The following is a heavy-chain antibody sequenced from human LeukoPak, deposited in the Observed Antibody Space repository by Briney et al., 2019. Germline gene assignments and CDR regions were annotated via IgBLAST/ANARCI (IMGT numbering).Heavy chain of an antibody. D-gene: IGHD5-18*01. Sequence: PSETLSLTCAVYGGSFSGYYWSWIRQPPGKGLEWIGEINHSGSTNYNPSLKSRVTISVDTSKNQFSLKLSSVTAADTAVYYCARGALGDTAMARGYFDYWGQGTLVTVSS. CDR2: INHSGST. J-gene: IGHJ4*02. CDR3: ARGALGDTAMARGYFDY. CDR1: GGSFSGYY. V-gene: IGHV4-34*01.